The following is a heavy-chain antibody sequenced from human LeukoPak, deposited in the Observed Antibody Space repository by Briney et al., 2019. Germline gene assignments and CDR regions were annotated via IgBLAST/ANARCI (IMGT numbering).Heavy chain of an antibody. J-gene: IGHJ3*02. Sequence: SGTLSLTCAVSGGSISSSNWWSWVRQPPGKGLEWIGEIYHSGTTNYNPSLKSRVTISVDKSKNQFSLNLSSVTAADTAVYYCARDLWDYYDSSGSDAFDIWGQGTMVTVSS. CDR3: ARDLWDYYDSSGSDAFDI. CDR2: IYHSGTT. CDR1: GGSISSSNW. D-gene: IGHD3-22*01. V-gene: IGHV4-4*02.